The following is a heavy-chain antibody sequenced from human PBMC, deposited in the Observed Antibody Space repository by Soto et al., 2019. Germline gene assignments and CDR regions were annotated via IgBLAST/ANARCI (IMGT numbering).Heavy chain of an antibody. D-gene: IGHD2-21*02. CDR2: IYHSGST. Sequence: SETLSLTCAVSGGSISSGGYSWSWIRQPPGKGLEWIGYIYHSGSTYYNPSLKSRVTISVDRSKNQFSMKRSSVTAADTAVYYCAREVTLQYYFDYWGQGTLVTVAS. CDR3: AREVTLQYYFDY. V-gene: IGHV4-30-2*01. J-gene: IGHJ4*02. CDR1: GGSISSGGYS.